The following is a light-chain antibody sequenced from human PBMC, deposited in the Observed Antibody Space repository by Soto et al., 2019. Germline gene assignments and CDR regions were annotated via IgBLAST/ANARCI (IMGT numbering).Light chain of an antibody. J-gene: IGKJ4*01. CDR3: QQYGSSPLT. CDR1: QSVSSSY. Sequence: EIVLTQSPGTLFLSPGERATLSCRAIQSVSSSYLAWYQQKPGQAPRLLIYGASSRATGIPDRFSGSGSGTDFTLTISRLEPEDFAVYYCQQYGSSPLTFGGGTKVEIK. CDR2: GAS. V-gene: IGKV3-20*01.